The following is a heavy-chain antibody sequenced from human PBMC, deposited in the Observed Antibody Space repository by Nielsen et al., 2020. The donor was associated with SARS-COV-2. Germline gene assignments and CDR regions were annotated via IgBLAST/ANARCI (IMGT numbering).Heavy chain of an antibody. J-gene: IGHJ6*03. Sequence: GESLKISCAASGFTFDDYAMHWVRQAPGKGLEWVSAIGTAGDTYYPGSVKGRFTISRENAKNSLYLQMNSLRAGDTAVYYCARAMYWSRNYCYYYYMDVWGKGTTVTVSS. CDR3: ARAMYWSRNYCYYYYMDV. CDR2: IGTAGDT. D-gene: IGHD2-8*02. CDR1: GFTFDDYA. V-gene: IGHV3-13*01.